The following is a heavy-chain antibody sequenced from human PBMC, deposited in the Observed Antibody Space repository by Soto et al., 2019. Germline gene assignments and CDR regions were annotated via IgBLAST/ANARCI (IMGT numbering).Heavy chain of an antibody. CDR3: ARSALQYDYIWGSYRTHFDY. V-gene: IGHV3-23*01. J-gene: IGHJ4*02. D-gene: IGHD3-16*02. CDR1: GFTFSSYA. Sequence: PGGSLRLSCAASGFTFSSYAVHWVRQAPGKGLEWVAVISGSGGSTYYADSVKGRFTISRDNSKNTLYLQMNSLRAEDTAVYYCARSALQYDYIWGSYRTHFDYWGQGTPVTVSS. CDR2: ISGSGGST.